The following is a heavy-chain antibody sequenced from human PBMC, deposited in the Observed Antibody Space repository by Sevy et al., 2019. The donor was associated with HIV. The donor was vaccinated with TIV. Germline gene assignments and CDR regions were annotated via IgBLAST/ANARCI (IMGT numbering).Heavy chain of an antibody. Sequence: ASVKVSCKASGYTFTSYDINWVRQATGQGLEWMGWMNPNSGNTGYAQKFQGRVTITRNTSISTAYMELSSLRSEDTAVYYCASAATPGRPIYYMDVWGKGTTVTVSS. J-gene: IGHJ6*03. CDR2: MNPNSGNT. CDR1: GYTFTSYD. V-gene: IGHV1-8*03. CDR3: ASAATPGRPIYYMDV. D-gene: IGHD6-25*01.